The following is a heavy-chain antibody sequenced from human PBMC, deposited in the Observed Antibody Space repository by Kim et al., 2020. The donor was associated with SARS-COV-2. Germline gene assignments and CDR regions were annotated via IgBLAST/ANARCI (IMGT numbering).Heavy chain of an antibody. V-gene: IGHV4-31*02. D-gene: IGHD3-22*01. CDR3: ARDSPGYDSSGKDAFDI. J-gene: IGHJ3*02. Sequence: LKSRVTISVDTSKTQFSLKLSSVTAADTAVYYCARDSPGYDSSGKDAFDIWGQGTMVTVSS.